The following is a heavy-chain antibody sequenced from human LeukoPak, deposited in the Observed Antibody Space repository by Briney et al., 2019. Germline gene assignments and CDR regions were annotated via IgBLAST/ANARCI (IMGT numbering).Heavy chain of an antibody. J-gene: IGHJ4*02. V-gene: IGHV3-33*01. CDR3: ARDGRGYCTNGVCHIADY. D-gene: IGHD2-8*01. Sequence: GGSLRLSCAASGFTFSSYGMHWVRQAPGKGLEWVAVIWYDGSNKYYADSVKGRFTISRDNSKNTLYLQMNSLRAEDTAVYYCARDGRGYCTNGVCHIADYWGQGTLVTVSS. CDR1: GFTFSSYG. CDR2: IWYDGSNK.